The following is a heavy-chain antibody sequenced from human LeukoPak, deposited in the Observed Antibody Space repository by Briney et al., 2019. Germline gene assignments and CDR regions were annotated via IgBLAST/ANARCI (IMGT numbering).Heavy chain of an antibody. CDR3: ARGTYFDY. V-gene: IGHV3-9*01. CDR1: GFTFSDYA. Sequence: GGSLRLSCTASGFTFSDYAMSWVRQAPGKGLEWVSGISWNSGSIGYADSVKGRFTISRDNAKNSLYLQMNSLRAEDTALYYCARGTYFDYWGQGTLVTVSS. CDR2: ISWNSGSI. J-gene: IGHJ4*02.